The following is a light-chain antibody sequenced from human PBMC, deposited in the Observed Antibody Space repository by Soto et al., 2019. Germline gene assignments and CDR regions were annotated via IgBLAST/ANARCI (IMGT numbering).Light chain of an antibody. V-gene: IGKV3-20*01. CDR3: QQFGGSYT. Sequence: EIVLTQSPGTLSLSPGERATLSCRASQSVSSTLAWYQHKPGQSPRLLTYGASIRATGIPDRFSGSGSGTDFTLTIRRLEFEDFALYYCQQFGGSYTFGQGTKLEMK. CDR1: QSVSST. J-gene: IGKJ2*01. CDR2: GAS.